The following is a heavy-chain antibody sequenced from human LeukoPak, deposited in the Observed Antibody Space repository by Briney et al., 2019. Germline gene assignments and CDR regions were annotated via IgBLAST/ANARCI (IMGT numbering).Heavy chain of an antibody. CDR1: GGSISSGDYS. CDR3: ARDLQYSSSSHQAFDI. V-gene: IGHV4-30-4*07. D-gene: IGHD6-13*01. Sequence: PSETLSLTCAVSGGSISSGDYSWSWIRQPPGKGLEWIGYIDYSGSTYYNPSLKSRVTISVDTSKNQFSLKLSSVTAADTAVYYCARDLQYSSSSHQAFDIWGQGTMVTVSS. CDR2: IDYSGST. J-gene: IGHJ3*02.